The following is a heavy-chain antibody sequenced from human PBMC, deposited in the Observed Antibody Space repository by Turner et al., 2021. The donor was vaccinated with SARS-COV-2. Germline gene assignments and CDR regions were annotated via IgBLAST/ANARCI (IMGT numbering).Heavy chain of an antibody. Sequence: EVQLVESGGGLVQPGGSLRLSGAASGFTFSSYSMNWVRQAPGKGLEWVSYISTTSNTIYYADSVRGRFTISRDNAKNSLYLQMNSLRAEDTAVYYCARERGFGMDVWGQGTTVTVSS. V-gene: IGHV3-48*01. CDR2: ISTTSNTI. CDR1: GFTFSSYS. J-gene: IGHJ6*02. CDR3: ARERGFGMDV. D-gene: IGHD3-10*01.